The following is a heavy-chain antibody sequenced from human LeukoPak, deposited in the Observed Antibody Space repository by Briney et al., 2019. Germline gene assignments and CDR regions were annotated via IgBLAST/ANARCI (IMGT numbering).Heavy chain of an antibody. V-gene: IGHV4-61*02. CDR3: ARQERYCSSTSCYTAPFDP. Sequence: PSQTLSLTCTVSGGSISSGSYYWSWIRQPAGKGLEWIGRIYTSGTTNYNPSLKSRVTISVDTSKNQFSLKLSSVTAADTAVYYCARQERYCSSTSCYTAPFDPWGQGTLVTVSS. J-gene: IGHJ5*02. CDR2: IYTSGTT. CDR1: GGSISSGSYY. D-gene: IGHD2-2*02.